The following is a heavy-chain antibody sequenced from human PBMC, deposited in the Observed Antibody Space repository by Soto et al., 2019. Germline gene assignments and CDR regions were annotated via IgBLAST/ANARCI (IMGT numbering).Heavy chain of an antibody. Sequence: GGSLRLSCAVSGFTVTSNYMSWVRQAPGKGLEWVSVIYSGGSTYYADSVKGRFTISRDNSKNTLYLQLNSLRAEDTAVYYCARGMVRGVIPYYFDSWGQGTLVTVSS. V-gene: IGHV3-53*01. CDR2: IYSGGST. CDR3: ARGMVRGVIPYYFDS. J-gene: IGHJ4*02. D-gene: IGHD3-10*01. CDR1: GFTVTSNY.